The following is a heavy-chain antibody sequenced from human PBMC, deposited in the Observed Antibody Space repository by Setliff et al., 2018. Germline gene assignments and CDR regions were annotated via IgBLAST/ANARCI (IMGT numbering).Heavy chain of an antibody. D-gene: IGHD1-1*01. CDR1: GDSMNDNH. J-gene: IGHJ5*02. Sequence: SETLSLTCNVSGDSMNDNHWTWIRQPPGKGLEWIGYHYTSGGTNYNPARKSRVTISVYMSKKQFSLKLNSGMAADTAVYYCARDVWGAGTGWFDPWGLGILVAVSS. CDR3: ARDVWGAGTGWFDP. CDR2: HYTSGGT. V-gene: IGHV4-4*08.